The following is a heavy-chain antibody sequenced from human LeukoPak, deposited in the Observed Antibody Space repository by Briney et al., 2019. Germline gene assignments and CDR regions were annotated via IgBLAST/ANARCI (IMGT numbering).Heavy chain of an antibody. V-gene: IGHV1-69*01. Sequence: ASVKVSCKASGDSFSSFGFNCVRQAPGQGLEWMGRITPIFGSAHYPQRFQGRVTITADESTTTVYMELSILRSEDTALYYCAREQRLDGNWFFDLWGQGTVVTVSS. CDR2: ITPIFGSA. J-gene: IGHJ4*02. D-gene: IGHD1-1*01. CDR3: AREQRLDGNWFFDL. CDR1: GDSFSSFG.